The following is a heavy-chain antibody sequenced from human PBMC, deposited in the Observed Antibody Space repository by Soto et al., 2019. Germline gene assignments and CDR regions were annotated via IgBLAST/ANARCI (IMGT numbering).Heavy chain of an antibody. CDR1: GFTVSSNY. CDR3: AREHHSSSWYPPYYYYGMDV. J-gene: IGHJ6*02. D-gene: IGHD6-13*01. Sequence: GGSLRLSCAASGFTVSSNYMSWVRQAPGKGLEWVSVIYSGGSTYYADSVKGRFTISRHNSKNTLYLQMNSLRAEDTAVYYCAREHHSSSWYPPYYYYGMDVWGQGTTVTVSS. CDR2: IYSGGST. V-gene: IGHV3-53*04.